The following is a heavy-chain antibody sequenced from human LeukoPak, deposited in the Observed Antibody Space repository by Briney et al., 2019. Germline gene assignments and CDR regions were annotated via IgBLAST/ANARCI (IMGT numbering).Heavy chain of an antibody. Sequence: PGGSLRLSCAASGFTFSSYGMHWVRQAPGKGLEWVAVIWYDGSNKYYADSVKGRFTISRDNSKNTLYLQMNSLRAEDTAVYYCARDLCSSTSCPTTVYAMDVWGQGTTVTVSS. CDR3: ARDLCSSTSCPTTVYAMDV. V-gene: IGHV3-33*01. D-gene: IGHD2-2*01. CDR2: IWYDGSNK. CDR1: GFTFSSYG. J-gene: IGHJ6*02.